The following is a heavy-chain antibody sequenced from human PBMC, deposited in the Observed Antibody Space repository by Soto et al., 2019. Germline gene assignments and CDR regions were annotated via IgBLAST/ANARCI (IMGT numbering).Heavy chain of an antibody. Sequence: QVQLVQSGAEVKKPGSSVKVSCKASGGAFSSYAISWVRQAPGQGLEWMGGNLPLFNISNYAQKFQGRVTITADEPTSTAYMDLSNLTSEDTXXXXXXXXXLGYGSWYFXLWGRGT. V-gene: IGHV1-69*01. CDR3: XXXXLGYGSWYFXL. D-gene: IGHD3-10*01. J-gene: IGHJ2*01. CDR2: NLPLFNIS. CDR1: GGAFSSYA.